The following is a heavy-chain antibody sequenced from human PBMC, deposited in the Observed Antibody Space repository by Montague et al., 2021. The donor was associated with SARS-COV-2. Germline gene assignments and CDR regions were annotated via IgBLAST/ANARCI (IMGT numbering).Heavy chain of an antibody. CDR1: LDSSGADIW. Sequence: SETLSLTCAEDLDSSGADIWCSSVDLPSGLHPPWVGVFCLMGGNKYKPSLKSRVSMSVDKSWNQFSLRLTSVTAADTAIYYCARKGSGRSDLAYWGQGTLVTVSS. CDR3: ARKGSGRSDLAY. CDR2: FCLMGGN. J-gene: IGHJ4*02. D-gene: IGHD1-26*01. V-gene: IGHV4-4*02.